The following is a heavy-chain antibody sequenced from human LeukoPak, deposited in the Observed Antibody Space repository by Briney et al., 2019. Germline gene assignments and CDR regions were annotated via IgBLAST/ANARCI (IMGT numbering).Heavy chain of an antibody. J-gene: IGHJ4*02. Sequence: GGSLRLTCAASGFTVITNDMTWVRQAPGKGLEWVSVLYSDGNTKYADSVQGRFTISRDNSKNTLYLEMNSLSPDDTAVYYCARGVEPLAANTLAYWGEGTLVTVSS. CDR3: ARGVEPLAANTLAY. D-gene: IGHD1-14*01. CDR1: GFTVITND. V-gene: IGHV3-53*01. CDR2: LYSDGNT.